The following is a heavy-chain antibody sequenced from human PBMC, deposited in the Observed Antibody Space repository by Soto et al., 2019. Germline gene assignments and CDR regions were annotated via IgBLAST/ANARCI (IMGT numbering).Heavy chain of an antibody. CDR3: AREGSGSGSWCWFDP. Sequence: QVQLVQSGAEVKKPGSSVKVSCKASGGTFSSYAISWVRQAPGQGLEWMGGIIPIFGTANYAQKFQGRVTVTADESTKSADMELSSLRSEDTAVYYCAREGSGSGSWCWFDPWGQGTLVTVSS. CDR2: IIPIFGTA. V-gene: IGHV1-69*12. J-gene: IGHJ5*02. D-gene: IGHD3-10*01. CDR1: GGTFSSYA.